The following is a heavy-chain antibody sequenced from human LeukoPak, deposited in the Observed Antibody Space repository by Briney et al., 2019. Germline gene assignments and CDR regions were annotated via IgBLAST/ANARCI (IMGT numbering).Heavy chain of an antibody. D-gene: IGHD5-18*01. Sequence: QTGGSLRLSCAASGFTFSGSAMRWVRQASGKGLEWVGRIRSKLNSYATAYAASVKGRFTISRDDSKNTAYLQMNSLKTEDTAVYYCTRTAMVTGFDSWGQGTLVTVSS. J-gene: IGHJ4*02. CDR1: GFTFSGSA. CDR3: TRTAMVTGFDS. V-gene: IGHV3-73*01. CDR2: IRSKLNSYAT.